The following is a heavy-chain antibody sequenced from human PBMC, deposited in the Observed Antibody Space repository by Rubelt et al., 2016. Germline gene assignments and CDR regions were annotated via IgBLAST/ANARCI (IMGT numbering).Heavy chain of an antibody. Sequence: QVQLVQSGAEVKKPGSSVMVSCKASGGTFRSYAISWVRQAPGQGLEWMGGILPIFGTATYAQTFQGRVKIIADESTSTSYMELSSLRSEDTAVYYCARRQQLGPFDYWGQGTLVTVSS. CDR2: ILPIFGTA. CDR1: GGTFRSYA. J-gene: IGHJ4*02. CDR3: ARRQQLGPFDY. V-gene: IGHV1-69*01. D-gene: IGHD6-13*01.